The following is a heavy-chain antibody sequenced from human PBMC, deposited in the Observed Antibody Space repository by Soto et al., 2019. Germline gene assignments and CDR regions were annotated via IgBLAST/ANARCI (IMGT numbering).Heavy chain of an antibody. J-gene: IGHJ6*02. V-gene: IGHV3-30*18. D-gene: IGHD1-26*01. CDR3: AKVTFSGDYYYSYGMDV. CDR1: GFTFSAYG. CDR2: ISYDGSSK. Sequence: QEKLVESGGGVVQPGRSLRLSCAASGFTFSAYGMHWVRQAPGKGLEWVTVISYDGSSKYYADSVKGRFIVSRDNSKNTLYLQMNSQRPEDTAVYYCAKVTFSGDYYYSYGMDVWGQGTTVTVSS.